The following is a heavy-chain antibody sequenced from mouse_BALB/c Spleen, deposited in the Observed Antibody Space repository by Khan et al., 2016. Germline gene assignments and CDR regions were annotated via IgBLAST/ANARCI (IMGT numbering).Heavy chain of an antibody. Sequence: QVQLKQSGAELVKPGASVKLSCKASGYTFTSYYMYWVKQRPGQGLEWIGEINPSNGGTNFNEKFKSKATLTVDKSSSTAYMQLSSLTSEDSAVYSCTRDGNYAYAMDYWGQGTSVTVSS. J-gene: IGHJ4*01. V-gene: IGHV1S81*02. CDR2: INPSNGGT. CDR3: TRDGNYAYAMDY. CDR1: GYTFTSYY. D-gene: IGHD2-1*01.